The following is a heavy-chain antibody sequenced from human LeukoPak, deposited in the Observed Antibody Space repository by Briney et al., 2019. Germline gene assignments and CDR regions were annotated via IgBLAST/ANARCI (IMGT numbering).Heavy chain of an antibody. CDR1: GSSFTSYW. V-gene: IGHV5-51*01. CDR3: ARSAMVTGELYYFDY. Sequence: GASLKISCKGSGSSFTSYWIGWVRQMPGKGLEWMGIIYPGDSDTRYSPSFQGQVTISADKSISTAYLQWSSLKASDTAMYYCARSAMVTGELYYFDYWGQGTLVTVSS. J-gene: IGHJ4*02. D-gene: IGHD5-18*01. CDR2: IYPGDSDT.